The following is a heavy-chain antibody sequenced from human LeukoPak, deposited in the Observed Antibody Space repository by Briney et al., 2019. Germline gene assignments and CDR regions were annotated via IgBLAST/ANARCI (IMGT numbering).Heavy chain of an antibody. CDR3: ARSYYDFWSGSYYYYMDV. CDR2: ISNSGST. D-gene: IGHD3-3*01. Sequence: PSETLSLTCTVSGDSVSSGSHYWSWIRQPPGKGLECIGYISNSGSTNYNPSLKSQVTISVDTSKNQLSLNLNSVTAADTAVYYCARSYYDFWSGSYYYYMDVWGKGTTVTVSS. J-gene: IGHJ6*03. CDR1: GDSVSSGSHY. V-gene: IGHV4-61*01.